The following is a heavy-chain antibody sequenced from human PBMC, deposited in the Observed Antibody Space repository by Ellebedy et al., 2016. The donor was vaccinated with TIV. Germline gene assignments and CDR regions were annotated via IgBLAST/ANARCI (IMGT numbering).Heavy chain of an antibody. CDR3: AREGGNIVVVGHYFDY. D-gene: IGHD2-2*01. CDR2: IWYDGSNK. V-gene: IGHV3-33*01. Sequence: GESLKISCAASGFTFSSYGMHWVRQAPGKGLEWVAVIWYDGSNKYYADSVKGRFTISRDNSKNTLYLQMNSLRAEDTAVYYCAREGGNIVVVGHYFDYWGQGTLVTVSS. J-gene: IGHJ4*02. CDR1: GFTFSSYG.